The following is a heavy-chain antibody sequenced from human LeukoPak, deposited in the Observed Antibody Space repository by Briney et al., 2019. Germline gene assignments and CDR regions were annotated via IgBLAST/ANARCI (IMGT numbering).Heavy chain of an antibody. CDR2: ISSGSSYI. Sequence: GGSLRLSCAVSGFTFSNYDMNWVRQAPGKGLEWVSSISSGSSYIYYTDSVKGRFTISRDNVKNSLYLHMNSLRDEDTAVYYCARRDEAYDSIDYWGQGTLVTVSS. J-gene: IGHJ4*02. CDR1: GFTFSNYD. CDR3: ARRDEAYDSIDY. V-gene: IGHV3-21*06. D-gene: IGHD3-3*01.